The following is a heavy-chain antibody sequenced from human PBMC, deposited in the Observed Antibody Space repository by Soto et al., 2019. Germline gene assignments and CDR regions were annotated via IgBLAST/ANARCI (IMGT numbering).Heavy chain of an antibody. CDR3: ARSQGSSTSLEIYYYYYYGMDV. V-gene: IGHV1-69*01. D-gene: IGHD2-2*01. CDR2: ITPIPGTA. CDR1: GGTFSSYA. Sequence: QVQLVQSGAEVKKPGSSVKVSCTASGGTFSSYAISWVRQAPGQGLEWMGGITPIPGTANYAQKFQGRGTITADESTSTAYMELSSLRSEDTAVYYCARSQGSSTSLEIYYYYYYGMDVWGQGTTVTVSS. J-gene: IGHJ6*02.